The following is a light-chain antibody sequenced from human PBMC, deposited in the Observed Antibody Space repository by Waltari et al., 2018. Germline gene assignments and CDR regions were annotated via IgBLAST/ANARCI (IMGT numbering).Light chain of an antibody. CDR2: GVT. Sequence: QTALTQPASVSGSPGQSITISCSGTYSDVGRYDYVSWYQQHPGKAPILLIYGVTNRPSGVSYRFSGSKSGYTASLTISGLQAEDEADYYCSSHTSTSTHVFGGGTTLTVL. CDR3: SSHTSTSTHV. CDR1: YSDVGRYDY. J-gene: IGLJ3*02. V-gene: IGLV2-14*03.